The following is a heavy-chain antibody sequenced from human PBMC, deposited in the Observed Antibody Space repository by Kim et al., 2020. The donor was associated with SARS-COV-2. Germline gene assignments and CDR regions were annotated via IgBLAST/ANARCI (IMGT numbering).Heavy chain of an antibody. J-gene: IGHJ4*02. CDR3: AKDQAPGYSYGYVGDY. CDR2: ISWNSGSI. CDR1: GFTFGDYA. D-gene: IGHD5-18*01. Sequence: GGSLRLSCAASGFTFGDYAMHWVRQAPGKGLEWVSGISWNSGSIGYADSVKGRFTISRDNAKNSLYLQMNSLRAEDTALYYCAKDQAPGYSYGYVGDYWGQGTLVTVSS. V-gene: IGHV3-9*01.